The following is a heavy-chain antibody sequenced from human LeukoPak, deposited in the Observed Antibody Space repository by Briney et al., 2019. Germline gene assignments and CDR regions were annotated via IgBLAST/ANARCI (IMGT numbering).Heavy chain of an antibody. CDR3: ARYFARYCSSTSCPDYYYYYYMDV. CDR1: GVSFSGYY. J-gene: IGHJ6*03. CDR2: INHSGST. V-gene: IGHV4-34*01. D-gene: IGHD2-2*01. Sequence: PSETLSLTCAVYGVSFSGYYWSWIRQPPGKGLEWIGEINHSGSTNYNPSLKSRVTISVDTSKNQFSLKLSSVTAADTAVYYCARYFARYCSSTSCPDYYYYYYMDVWGKGTTVTVSS.